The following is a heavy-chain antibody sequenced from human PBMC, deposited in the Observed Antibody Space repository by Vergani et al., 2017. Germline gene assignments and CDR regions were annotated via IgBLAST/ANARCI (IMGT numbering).Heavy chain of an antibody. CDR3: ASDAKDIVVVPAARRRNAFDI. CDR1: GYTFTGYY. D-gene: IGHD2-2*01. V-gene: IGHV1-2*02. Sequence: QVQLVQSGAEVKKPGASVKVSCKASGYTFTGYYMHWVRQAPGQGLEWMGWINPNSGGTNYAQKFQGRVTMTRDTTISTAYMELGRLRSDDTAVYYCASDAKDIVVVPAARRRNAFDIGGQGTMVTVSS. CDR2: INPNSGGT. J-gene: IGHJ3*02.